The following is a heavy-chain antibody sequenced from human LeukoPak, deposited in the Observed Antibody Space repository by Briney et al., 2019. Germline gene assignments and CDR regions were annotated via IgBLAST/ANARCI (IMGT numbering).Heavy chain of an antibody. CDR2: ISVYNDKT. V-gene: IGHV1-18*01. CDR3: ARGGTPSYYYYMDV. D-gene: IGHD3-16*01. Sequence: ASVTVSFKASGYTFTSYGITWGRQAPGEGREWMGWISVYNDKTNYAQKLQGRVTMTTETSTSTAYMELRSLRSDDTAVYYRARGGTPSYYYYMDVWGKGTTVTISS. CDR1: GYTFTSYG. J-gene: IGHJ6*03.